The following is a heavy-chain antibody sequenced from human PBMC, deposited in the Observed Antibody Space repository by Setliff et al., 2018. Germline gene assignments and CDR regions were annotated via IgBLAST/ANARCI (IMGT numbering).Heavy chain of an antibody. CDR2: SDHGGNT. V-gene: IGHV4-34*01. D-gene: IGHD1-20*01. Sequence: SETLSLTCSVYGESFSNNYWSWIRQSPGKGLEWIGESDHGGNTTIHPSLKSRLTMSVDTSKNQFSLKLTSVTAADTAVYYCARETNGGITGTTWGGFFDYWGQGTTVTVSS. CDR3: ARETNGGITGTTWGGFFDY. J-gene: IGHJ4*03. CDR1: GESFSNNY.